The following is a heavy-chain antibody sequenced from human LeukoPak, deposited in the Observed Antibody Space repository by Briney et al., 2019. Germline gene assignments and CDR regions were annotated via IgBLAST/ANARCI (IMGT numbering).Heavy chain of an antibody. Sequence: GGSLRLSCAASGFTFSSYWMNWVRHAPGKGLEWVAVIWYDGSNKYYADSVKGRFTISRDNSKNTLYLQMNSLRAKDTAVYYCTRDGGGFDYWGQGTLVTVSS. CDR2: IWYDGSNK. CDR3: TRDGGGFDY. D-gene: IGHD3-10*01. J-gene: IGHJ4*02. V-gene: IGHV3-33*08. CDR1: GFTFSSYW.